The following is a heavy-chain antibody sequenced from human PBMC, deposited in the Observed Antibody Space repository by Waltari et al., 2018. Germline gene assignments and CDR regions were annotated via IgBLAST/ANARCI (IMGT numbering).Heavy chain of an antibody. Sequence: EVQLVESGGGLVQPGGSLRLSCAASGFTFSSYAMSWVRQAPGEGLEWVSGISDRGGTSYHTDSVKGRFTISRANSKNTLYLQMNSLRAEDAAVYYCAKAQIAAAGQNRFDYWGQGTLVTVSS. CDR3: AKAQIAAAGQNRFDY. CDR1: GFTFSSYA. V-gene: IGHV3-23*04. D-gene: IGHD6-13*01. J-gene: IGHJ4*02. CDR2: ISDRGGTS.